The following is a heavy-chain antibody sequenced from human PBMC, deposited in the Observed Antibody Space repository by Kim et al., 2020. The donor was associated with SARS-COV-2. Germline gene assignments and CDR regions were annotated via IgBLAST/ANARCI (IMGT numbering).Heavy chain of an antibody. CDR2: IYYSGST. CDR1: GGSISSSSYY. D-gene: IGHD2-2*01. V-gene: IGHV4-39*01. J-gene: IGHJ4*02. CDR3: ARLGYCSSTSCYDY. Sequence: SETLSLTCTVSGGSISSSSYYWGWIRQPPGKGLEWIGSIYYSGSTYYNPSLKSRVTISVDTSKNQFSLKLSSVTAADTAVYYCARLGYCSSTSCYDYWGQGTLVTVSS.